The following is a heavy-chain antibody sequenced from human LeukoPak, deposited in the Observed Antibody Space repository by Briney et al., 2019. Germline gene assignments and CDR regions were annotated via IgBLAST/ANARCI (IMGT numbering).Heavy chain of an antibody. V-gene: IGHV3-23*01. CDR2: ISGSGGST. Sequence: GGSLRLSCAASGFTFCSYAMSWVRQAPGKGLEWVSAISGSGGSTYYADSVKGRFTISRDNSKNTLYLQMNSLRAEDTAVYYCAKDTEKITMIVVVMAYWGQGTLVTVSS. CDR3: AKDTEKITMIVVVMAY. CDR1: GFTFCSYA. J-gene: IGHJ4*02. D-gene: IGHD3-22*01.